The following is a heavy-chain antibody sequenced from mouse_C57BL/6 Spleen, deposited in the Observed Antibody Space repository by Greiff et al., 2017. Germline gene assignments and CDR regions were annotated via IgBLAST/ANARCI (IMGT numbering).Heavy chain of an antibody. CDR1: GFTFSSYG. CDR3: ARGSWGEYYFDY. J-gene: IGHJ2*01. D-gene: IGHD4-1*01. CDR2: ISSGGSYT. V-gene: IGHV5-6*01. Sequence: EVKLMESGGDLVKPGGSLKLSCAASGFTFSSYGMSWVRQTPDKRLEWVATISSGGSYTYYPDSVKGRFTISRDNAKNTLYLQMSSLKSEDTAMYYYARGSWGEYYFDYWGQGTTLTVSS.